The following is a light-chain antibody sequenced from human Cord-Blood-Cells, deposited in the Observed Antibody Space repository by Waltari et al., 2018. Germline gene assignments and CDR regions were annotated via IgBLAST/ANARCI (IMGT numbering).Light chain of an antibody. Sequence: QSVLTQPPSVSGAPGQRVTISCTGSSSNIGAGYDVHWYQQRPGTAPKLLTYGNSNRPSGVPDRFSGSKSGTSASLAITGLQAEDEADYYCQSYDSSLSVFGGGTKLTVL. V-gene: IGLV1-40*01. CDR1: SSNIGAGYD. CDR3: QSYDSSLSV. CDR2: GNS. J-gene: IGLJ3*02.